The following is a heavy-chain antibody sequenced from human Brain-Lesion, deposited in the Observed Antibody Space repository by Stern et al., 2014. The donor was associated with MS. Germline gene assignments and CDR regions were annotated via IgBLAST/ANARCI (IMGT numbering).Heavy chain of an antibody. CDR3: ARADYSVSGNPFDY. CDR1: GGSITSGRYY. J-gene: IGHJ4*02. Sequence: QVQLVESGPGLVRPSQTLSLTCTVSGGSITSGRYYWTWIRQTAGKGLEWIGRIYTSGGTNYNPSFESRVTISMDTSSNHFSLQLSSVTVADTAVYFCARADYSVSGNPFDYWGQGTLVAV. CDR2: IYTSGGT. V-gene: IGHV4-61*02. D-gene: IGHD3-10*01.